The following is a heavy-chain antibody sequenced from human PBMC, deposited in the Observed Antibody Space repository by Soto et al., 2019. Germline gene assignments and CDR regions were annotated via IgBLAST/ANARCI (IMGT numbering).Heavy chain of an antibody. D-gene: IGHD6-6*01. V-gene: IGHV1-18*01. CDR3: AREGSSSYHFDY. CDR1: GYTFTSYD. J-gene: IGHJ4*02. Sequence: QVQLVQSGAEVKKPGASVKVSCKASGYTFTSYDISWVRQAPGQVLEWMGWISGYSGNTNYAQKFQGRVTMTTDTSTSTGDMELRSLRSDDTAVYYCAREGSSSYHFDYWGQGTLVTVSS. CDR2: ISGYSGNT.